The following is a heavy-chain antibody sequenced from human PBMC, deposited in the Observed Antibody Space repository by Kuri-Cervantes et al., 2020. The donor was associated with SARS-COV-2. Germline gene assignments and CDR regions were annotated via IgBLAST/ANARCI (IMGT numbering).Heavy chain of an antibody. V-gene: IGHV3-30*18. J-gene: IGHJ4*02. CDR2: ISYDGSNK. CDR1: GFTFSSYG. CDR3: AKDAPPYSYGKSVSLH. Sequence: GESLKISCAASGFTFSSYGMHWVRQAPGKGLEWVTVISYDGSNKYYADSVKGRFTISRDNSKNTLYLQMNSMRAEGTAVYYCAKDAPPYSYGKSVSLHWGQGTLFTVSS. D-gene: IGHD5-18*01.